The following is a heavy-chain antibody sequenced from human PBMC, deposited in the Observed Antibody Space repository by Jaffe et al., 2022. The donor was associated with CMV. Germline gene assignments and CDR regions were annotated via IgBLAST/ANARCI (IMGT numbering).Heavy chain of an antibody. CDR1: GFTFNSYA. CDR3: AKDGRSTTPGY. V-gene: IGHV3-23*01. Sequence: EVQLLESGGGLVQPGGSLRLSCAASGFTFNSYAMSWVRQAPGRGLEWVSTVSGSDGSTYYADSVKGRFTISRDNSKNTLYLQMNSLRAEDTAVYYCAKDGRSTTPGYWGQGTLVTVSS. J-gene: IGHJ4*02. CDR2: VSGSDGST. D-gene: IGHD2-2*01.